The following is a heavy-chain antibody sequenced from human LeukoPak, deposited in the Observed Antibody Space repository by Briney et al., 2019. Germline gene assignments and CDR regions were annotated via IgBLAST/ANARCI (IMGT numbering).Heavy chain of an antibody. CDR1: GFTFSNAW. CDR2: IKSKTDGGTT. D-gene: IGHD6-13*01. Sequence: GGSLRLSCAASGFTFSNAWMNWVRQAPGKGLEWVGHIKSKTDGGTTAYAAPVKGRFTISRDDSKNTLYLQMNSLKIEDTAVYYCTTLATGGKYDYWGQGTLVTVSS. CDR3: TTLATGGKYDY. V-gene: IGHV3-15*01. J-gene: IGHJ4*02.